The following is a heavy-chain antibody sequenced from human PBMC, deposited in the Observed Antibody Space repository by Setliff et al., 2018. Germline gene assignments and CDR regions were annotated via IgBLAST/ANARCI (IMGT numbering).Heavy chain of an antibody. CDR3: ARIAEYDTLDI. Sequence: SGPTLVNPPQTLTLTCTFSGLSVSTSGVGVGWIRQPPVKALEWLALIYWDDDKRYSPSLKSRFTISRDVSTNTLYLQMGSLRVEDTAVYYCARIAEYDTLDIWGQGTMVTVSS. V-gene: IGHV2-5*02. CDR2: IYWDDDK. J-gene: IGHJ3*02. CDR1: GLSVSTSGVG.